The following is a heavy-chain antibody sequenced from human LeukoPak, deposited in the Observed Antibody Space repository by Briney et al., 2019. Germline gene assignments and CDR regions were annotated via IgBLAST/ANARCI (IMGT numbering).Heavy chain of an antibody. CDR3: ARGGGSHYEIDY. D-gene: IGHD3-10*01. J-gene: IGHJ4*02. V-gene: IGHV4-4*02. Sequence: SETLSLTCAVSGGSISSSNWWTWVRQPPGKGLEWIGEIYHTGIINYNPSLKSRVTISVGKSMNQFSLRLTSVTAADTAVYFCARGGGSHYEIDYWGQGTLVTVSS. CDR2: IYHTGII. CDR1: GGSISSSNW.